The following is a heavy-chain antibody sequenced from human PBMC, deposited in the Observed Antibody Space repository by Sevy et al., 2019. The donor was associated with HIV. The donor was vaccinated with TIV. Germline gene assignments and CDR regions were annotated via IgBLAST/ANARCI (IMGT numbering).Heavy chain of an antibody. Sequence: ASVKVSCKASGYTFTSYDINWVRQATGQGLEWMGWTNPNSGNTGYAQKFQGRVTMTRNTSISTAYMELSSLRSEDTAVYYCARVYYDSSGYYSKYYYYYGMDVWGQGTTVTVSS. CDR1: GYTFTSYD. CDR3: ARVYYDSSGYYSKYYYYYGMDV. V-gene: IGHV1-8*01. CDR2: TNPNSGNT. J-gene: IGHJ6*02. D-gene: IGHD3-22*01.